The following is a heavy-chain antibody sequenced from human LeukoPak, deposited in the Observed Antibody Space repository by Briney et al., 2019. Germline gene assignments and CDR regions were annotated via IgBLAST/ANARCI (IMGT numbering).Heavy chain of an antibody. CDR2: INHSGST. D-gene: IGHD1-14*01. V-gene: IGHV4-39*07. Sequence: SETLSLTCTVSGGSISSSSYYWSWIRQPPGKGLEWIGEINHSGSTNYNPSLKSRVTISVDTSKNQFSLKLSSVTAADTAVYYCARGWEPLVTPKTYNWFDPWGQGTLVTVSS. CDR1: GGSISSSSYY. CDR3: ARGWEPLVTPKTYNWFDP. J-gene: IGHJ5*02.